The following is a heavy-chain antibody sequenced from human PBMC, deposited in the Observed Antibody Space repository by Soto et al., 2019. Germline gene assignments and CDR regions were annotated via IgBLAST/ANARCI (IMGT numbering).Heavy chain of an antibody. CDR2: IYYSGST. Sequence: SETLSLTCTVSGGSISSYYWSWIRQPPGKGLEWIGYIYYSGSTNYNPSLKSRVTISVDTSKNQFSLKLSSVTAADTAVYYCARVRHGGSDIVVVPAAISEYYFDYWGQGTLVTVSS. D-gene: IGHD2-2*01. CDR3: ARVRHGGSDIVVVPAAISEYYFDY. V-gene: IGHV4-59*01. CDR1: GGSISSYY. J-gene: IGHJ4*02.